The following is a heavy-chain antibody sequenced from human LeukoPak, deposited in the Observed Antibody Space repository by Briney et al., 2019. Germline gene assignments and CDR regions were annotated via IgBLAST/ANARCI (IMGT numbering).Heavy chain of an antibody. CDR2: ISSSSSYI. J-gene: IGHJ4*02. V-gene: IGHV3-21*01. D-gene: IGHD6-19*01. CDR3: ARAHSSGRSY. CDR1: GFTFSSYS. Sequence: PGGSLRLPCAASGFTFSSYSMNWVRQAPGKGLEWVSSISSSSSYIYYADSVKGRFTISRDNAKNSLYLQMNSLRAEDTAVYYCARAHSSGRSYWGQGTLVTVSS.